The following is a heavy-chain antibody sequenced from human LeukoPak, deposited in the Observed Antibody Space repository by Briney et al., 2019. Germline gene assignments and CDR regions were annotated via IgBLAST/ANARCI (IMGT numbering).Heavy chain of an antibody. CDR2: ISKDGSDK. D-gene: IGHD2-8*01. CDR1: GFTFSSFV. V-gene: IGHV3-30*18. CDR3: AKESCTMTNCLGD. J-gene: IGHJ4*02. Sequence: PGRSLRLSCAASGFTFSSFVMHWVRQAPGKGLEWVAVISKDGSDKYYVDSVKGRFAISRDNSRNTLYLQMNSLGAEDTAVYFCAKESCTMTNCLGDWGQGTLVTVSS.